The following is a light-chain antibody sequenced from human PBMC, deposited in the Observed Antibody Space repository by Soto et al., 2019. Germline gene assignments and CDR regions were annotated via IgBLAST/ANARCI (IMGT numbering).Light chain of an antibody. CDR2: EVN. CDR1: ITDVGAYNY. J-gene: IGLJ2*01. CDR3: SSYTSTNAHVV. V-gene: IGLV2-14*01. Sequence: QSALTQPASVSGSPGQSITISCTGTITDVGAYNYVSWYQQHPGKAPKLMIYEVNGRPSGVSDRFSGSKSGNTASLTISGLQAEDEADYYCSSYTSTNAHVVFGGGTKLTVL.